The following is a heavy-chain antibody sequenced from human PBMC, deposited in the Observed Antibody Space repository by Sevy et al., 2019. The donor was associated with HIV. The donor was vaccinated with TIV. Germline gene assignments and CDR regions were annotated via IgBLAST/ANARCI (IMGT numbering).Heavy chain of an antibody. CDR1: GGSISSHSYY. CDR2: IHYSGRT. D-gene: IGHD6-19*01. V-gene: IGHV4-31*03. Sequence: SETLSLTCSVSGGSISSHSYYWTWIRQHPGKGLEWIGYIHYSGRTYYNPSLKSRVTISLDTSKNQFSLSLRSVTAADTAVYYCARDHGYSNGWFPYYYYYGMDVWGPGTTVTVSS. CDR3: ARDHGYSNGWFPYYYYYGMDV. J-gene: IGHJ6*02.